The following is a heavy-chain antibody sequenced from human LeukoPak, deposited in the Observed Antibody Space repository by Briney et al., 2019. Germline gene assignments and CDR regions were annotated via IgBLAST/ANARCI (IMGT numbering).Heavy chain of an antibody. CDR2: IRYDGSNK. V-gene: IGHV3-30*02. Sequence: AGGSLRLSCAASGFTLTTYGMHWVRQAPGKGLEWVAFIRYDGSNKYYADSVKGRFTISRDNSKNTLYLQMNSLGPEDTAVYYCGKDSAAYSSSSFDYWGQGTPVTVSS. CDR1: GFTLTTYG. J-gene: IGHJ4*02. CDR3: GKDSAAYSSSSFDY. D-gene: IGHD6-6*01.